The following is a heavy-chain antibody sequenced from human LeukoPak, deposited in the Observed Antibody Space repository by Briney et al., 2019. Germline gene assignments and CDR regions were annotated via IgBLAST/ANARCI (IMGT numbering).Heavy chain of an antibody. V-gene: IGHV3-30*18. CDR2: ISYDGSNK. Sequence: AGGSLRLSCAASGFTFSSYGMHWVRQAPGKGLEWVAVISYDGSNKYYADSVKGRFTISRDNSKNTLYLQMNSLRAEDTAVYYCAKAPTDYGDYPLFDYWGQGTLVTVSS. D-gene: IGHD4-17*01. J-gene: IGHJ4*02. CDR1: GFTFSSYG. CDR3: AKAPTDYGDYPLFDY.